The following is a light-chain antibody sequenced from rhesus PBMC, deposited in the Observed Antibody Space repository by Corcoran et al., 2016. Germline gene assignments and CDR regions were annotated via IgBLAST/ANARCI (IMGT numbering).Light chain of an antibody. CDR1: RIVGRY. CDR3: QQSGDSLP. J-gene: IGKJ4*01. CDR2: GAS. V-gene: IGKV3-24*04. Sequence: ETVVTQSPATLSLSPGETATLSCRASRIVGRYLAWYQQKPGQAPRLLIFGASNRAPGIPDRFSGSGFGTDFTLSISRLGPEVVGLYYGQQSGDSLPFGGWTKVELK.